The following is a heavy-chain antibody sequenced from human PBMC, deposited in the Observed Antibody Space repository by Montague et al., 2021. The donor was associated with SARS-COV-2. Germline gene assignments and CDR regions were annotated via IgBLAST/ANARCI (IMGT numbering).Heavy chain of an antibody. D-gene: IGHD3-22*01. CDR3: ARGGYYDSSGYSLLYYYYYLDV. CDR1: GGSISSCCYY. J-gene: IGHJ6*02. CDR2: NYDGAXT. V-gene: IGHV4-31*03. Sequence: TLSLTCTVSGGSISSCCYYWIWNRQHTGKGLEGNGYNYDGAXTXYXXXXKXRITIDVATSKYHLSLKPSSATAADSAEYYRARGGYYDSSGYSLLYYYYYLDVWGQGTTVTVSS.